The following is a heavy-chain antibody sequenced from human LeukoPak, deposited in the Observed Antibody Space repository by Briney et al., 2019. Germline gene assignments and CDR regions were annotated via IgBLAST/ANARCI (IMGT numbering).Heavy chain of an antibody. J-gene: IGHJ4*02. V-gene: IGHV3-30*18. Sequence: GGSLRLSCAASGISFSEYGMHWIRQAPGKGLEWVAAISYDGSNKYYADSVKGRFTISRDNSKNTLYLQMNSLRAEDTAVYYCAKDLERHIVVVTASAVDYWGQGTLVTVSS. CDR3: AKDLERHIVVVTASAVDY. D-gene: IGHD2-21*02. CDR1: GISFSEYG. CDR2: ISYDGSNK.